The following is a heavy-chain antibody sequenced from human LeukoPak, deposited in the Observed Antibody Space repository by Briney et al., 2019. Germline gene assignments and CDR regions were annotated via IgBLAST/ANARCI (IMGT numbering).Heavy chain of an antibody. CDR2: ISYDGSNK. CDR1: GFTFSSYA. J-gene: IGHJ4*02. V-gene: IGHV3-30-3*01. Sequence: GGSLRLSCAASGFTFSSYAMHWVRQAPGKGLEWVAVISYDGSNKYYADSVKGRFTISRDNAKNSLYLQMNSLRAEDTAVYYCATLYYGDYAVKVPFDYWGQGTLVTVSS. CDR3: ATLYYGDYAVKVPFDY. D-gene: IGHD4-17*01.